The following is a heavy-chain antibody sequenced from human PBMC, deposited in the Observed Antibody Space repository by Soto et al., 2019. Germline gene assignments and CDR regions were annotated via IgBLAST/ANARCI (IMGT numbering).Heavy chain of an antibody. CDR1: GYSFTSYW. CDR3: ARTYSSTREYNWFDP. D-gene: IGHD2-2*01. Sequence: GESLKISCKGSGYSFTSYWIGWVRQMPGKGLEWMGIIYPGDSDTRYSPSFQGQVTISADKSISTAYLQWSSLKASDTAMYYCARTYSSTREYNWFDPWGQGTLVTVSS. CDR2: IYPGDSDT. V-gene: IGHV5-51*01. J-gene: IGHJ5*02.